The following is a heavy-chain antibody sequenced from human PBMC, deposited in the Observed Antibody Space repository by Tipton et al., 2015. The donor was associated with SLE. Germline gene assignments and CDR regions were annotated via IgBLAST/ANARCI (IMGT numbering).Heavy chain of an antibody. CDR2: IYTSGST. CDR1: GGSISSGSYY. Sequence: TLSLTCNVSGGSISSGSYYWSWIRQPAGKGLEWIGRIYTSGSTNYSPSLKSRVTISLDTSKTQFSLKLRSVTAADTAIYYCARGGYSSGWYGDYFVYCGQGTLVTVSS. J-gene: IGHJ4*02. CDR3: ARGGYSSGWYGDYFVY. D-gene: IGHD6-19*01. V-gene: IGHV4-61*02.